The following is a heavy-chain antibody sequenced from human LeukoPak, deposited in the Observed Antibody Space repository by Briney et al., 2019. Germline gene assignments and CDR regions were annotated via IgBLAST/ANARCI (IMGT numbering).Heavy chain of an antibody. CDR1: GFTFSSYS. CDR3: ARDYYDSSGLGAFDI. V-gene: IGHV3-21*01. D-gene: IGHD3-22*01. CDR2: ISSSSSYI. Sequence: GGSLRLSCAASGFTFSSYSMNWVRQAPGKGLEWVSSISSSSSYIYYADSVKGRFTISRDNAKNSLYLQMNSLRAEATAVYYCARDYYDSSGLGAFDIWGQGTMVTVSS. J-gene: IGHJ3*02.